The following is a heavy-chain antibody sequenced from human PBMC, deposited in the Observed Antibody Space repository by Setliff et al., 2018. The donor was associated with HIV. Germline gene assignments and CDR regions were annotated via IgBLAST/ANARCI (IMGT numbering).Heavy chain of an antibody. V-gene: IGHV3-33*06. CDR1: GFSFRNFG. J-gene: IGHJ5*01. CDR2: IWYDGTNT. D-gene: IGHD6-13*01. Sequence: SLKISCAASGFSFRNFGMHWVRQAPGKGLEWVAVIWYDGTNTNYADSVKGRFTISRDNSKNTVYLEMDSLRSEDTAVYYCAKADDGAAAGPAPWGQGTLVTVSS. CDR3: AKADDGAAAGPAP.